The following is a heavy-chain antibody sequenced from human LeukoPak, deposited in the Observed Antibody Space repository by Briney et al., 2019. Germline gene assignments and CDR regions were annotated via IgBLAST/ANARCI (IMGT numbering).Heavy chain of an antibody. CDR1: GGSISSYY. J-gene: IGHJ3*02. CDR3: ARGSRLRAFDI. V-gene: IGHV4-59*01. CDR2: IYYSGNT. Sequence: PSETLSLTCTVSGGSISSYYWSWIRQPPGKGLERIGYIYYSGNTNYNPSLRSRVTISVDTSKNQFSLRLSSVTAADTAVYYCARGSRLRAFDIWGQGTMVTVSS. D-gene: IGHD2-21*01.